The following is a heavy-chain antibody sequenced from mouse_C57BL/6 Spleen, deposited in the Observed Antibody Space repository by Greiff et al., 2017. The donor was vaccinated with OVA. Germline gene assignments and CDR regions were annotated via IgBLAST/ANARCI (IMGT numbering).Heavy chain of an antibody. CDR1: GFSLTSYG. Sequence: VQLQQSGPGLVAPSQSLSITCTVSGFSLTSYGVDWVRQSPGKGLEWLGVIWGVGSTNYNSALKSRLSISKDNSKSQVFLKMNSLQTDDTAMYYCAINYYGSSSWFAYWGQGTLVTVSA. D-gene: IGHD1-1*01. J-gene: IGHJ3*01. CDR2: IWGVGST. CDR3: AINYYGSSSWFAY. V-gene: IGHV2-6*01.